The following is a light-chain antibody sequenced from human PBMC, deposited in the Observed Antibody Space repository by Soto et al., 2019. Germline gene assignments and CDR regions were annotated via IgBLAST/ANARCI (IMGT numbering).Light chain of an antibody. CDR2: GAS. CDR3: QQYGSSGT. V-gene: IGKV3-20*01. CDR1: QSVSNNS. J-gene: IGKJ1*01. Sequence: DIVLTKSPGTLSLSPGERATLSCRASQSVSNNSLAWYQQKPGQAPRLLIYGASNRATGIPDRFSGSGSGTDFTLTISRLEPEDSAVYYCQQYGSSGTCGQGTKVDIK.